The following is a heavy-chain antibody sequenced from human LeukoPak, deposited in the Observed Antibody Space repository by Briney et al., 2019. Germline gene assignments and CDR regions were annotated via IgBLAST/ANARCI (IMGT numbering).Heavy chain of an antibody. D-gene: IGHD3-10*01. J-gene: IGHJ4*02. CDR3: ANDYRSGSFHDF. Sequence: GGSLRLSCAASGLAFSSYAMSWVRQPPGKGLEWVSVISRRDDYTYYADSVKGRFTISRDNSKNTLYLQMNTLRAEDTAVYYCANDYRSGSFHDFWGQGTLVTVSS. CDR1: GLAFSSYA. CDR2: ISRRDDYT. V-gene: IGHV3-23*01.